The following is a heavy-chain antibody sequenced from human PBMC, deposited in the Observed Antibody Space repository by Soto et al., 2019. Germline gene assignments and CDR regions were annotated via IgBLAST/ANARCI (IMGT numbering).Heavy chain of an antibody. CDR1: GGSFTSNNW. V-gene: IGHV4-4*02. CDR3: ASRDRGTSVDY. J-gene: IGHJ4*02. D-gene: IGHD1-7*01. CDR2: IYRTGST. Sequence: QVQLQESGPGLVKPSGTLSLTCAVSGGSFTSNNWWTCVRQPPGQGLGWIGEIYRTGSTNYNPSLKRRVTISLDKSENQFSLKVPSLTAADTAVYHCASRDRGTSVDYWGQGTLVTVSS.